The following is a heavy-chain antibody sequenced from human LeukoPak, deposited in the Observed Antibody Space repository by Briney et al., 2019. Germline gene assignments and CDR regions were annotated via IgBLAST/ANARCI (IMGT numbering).Heavy chain of an antibody. D-gene: IGHD3-3*01. CDR1: GGTFSSYA. J-gene: IGHJ4*02. Sequence: GASVKVSCKASGGTFSSYAISWVRQAPGQGLEWMGGIIPIFGTANYAQKFQGRVTITADESTSTAYMELSSLRSEDTAVYYCASRPEAEWYFDYWGQGTLVTVSS. CDR2: IIPIFGTA. CDR3: ASRPEAEWYFDY. V-gene: IGHV1-69*13.